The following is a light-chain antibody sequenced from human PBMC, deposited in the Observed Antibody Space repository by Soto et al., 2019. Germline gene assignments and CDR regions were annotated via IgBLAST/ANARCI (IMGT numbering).Light chain of an antibody. CDR2: EVS. J-gene: IGLJ3*02. CDR3: SSYTSSNPWV. V-gene: IGLV2-14*01. Sequence: QSVLTQPASVSGSPGQSITISCTGTSSDVGDYNYVSWYQQHPGKAPKLMIYEVSNRPSGVSNRFSGSKSGNTTSLTISGLQAEDEADYYCSSYTSSNPWVFGGGTKVTVL. CDR1: SSDVGDYNY.